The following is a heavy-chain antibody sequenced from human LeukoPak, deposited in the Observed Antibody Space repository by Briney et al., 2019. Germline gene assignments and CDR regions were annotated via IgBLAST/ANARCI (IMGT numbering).Heavy chain of an antibody. V-gene: IGHV4-34*01. CDR3: ARGDTVTKGDWFDP. CDR1: GGSFSGYY. Sequence: SETLSLTCAVYGGSFSGYYWSWIRQPPGKGLEWIGEINHSGSTNYNPSLKSRVTISVDTSKNQFSLKLSSVTAADTAVYYCARGDTVTKGDWFDPWGQGTLVTVSS. D-gene: IGHD4-17*01. CDR2: INHSGST. J-gene: IGHJ5*02.